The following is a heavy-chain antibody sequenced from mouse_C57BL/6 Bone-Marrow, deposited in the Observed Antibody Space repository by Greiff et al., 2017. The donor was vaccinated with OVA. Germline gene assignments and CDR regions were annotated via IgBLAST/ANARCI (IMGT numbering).Heavy chain of an antibody. V-gene: IGHV5-4*01. CDR1: GFTFSSYA. CDR3: ARDLTKFAY. CDR2: ISDGGSYT. D-gene: IGHD1-3*01. J-gene: IGHJ3*01. Sequence: EVKLQESGGGLVKPGGSLKLSCAASGFTFSSYAMSWVRQTPEKRLEWVATISDGGSYTYYPDNVKGRFTISRDNAKNNLYLQMSHLKSEDTAMYYCARDLTKFAYWGQGTLVTVSA.